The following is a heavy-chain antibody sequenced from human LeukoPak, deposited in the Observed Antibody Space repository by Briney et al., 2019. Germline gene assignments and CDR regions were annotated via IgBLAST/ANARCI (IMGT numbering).Heavy chain of an antibody. V-gene: IGHV1-69*04. CDR2: IIPILGIA. CDR3: ARDSAPSFDP. D-gene: IGHD3-10*01. CDR1: GGTFSSYA. J-gene: IGHJ5*02. Sequence: SVKVSCKASGGTFSSYAISWVRQAPGQGLEWMGRIIPILGIANYAQKFQGRVTITADESTSTAYMELSSLRSGDTAVYYCARDSAPSFDPWGQGTLVTVSS.